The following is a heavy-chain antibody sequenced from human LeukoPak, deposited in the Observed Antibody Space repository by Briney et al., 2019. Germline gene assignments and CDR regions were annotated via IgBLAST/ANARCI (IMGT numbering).Heavy chain of an antibody. V-gene: IGHV3-23*01. CDR2: VSATGGSP. D-gene: IGHD3-22*01. Sequence: SGGTLRLSCAASGITFSTYGMSWVRQAPGKGLEWVSTVSATGGSPYYADSVMGRFTISRDNSKNTLFLQMNSLRAEDTAVYYCAKESPYYYDSSAYSYYYYYMDVWGKGTTVTVSS. CDR3: AKESPYYYDSSAYSYYYYYMDV. J-gene: IGHJ6*03. CDR1: GITFSTYG.